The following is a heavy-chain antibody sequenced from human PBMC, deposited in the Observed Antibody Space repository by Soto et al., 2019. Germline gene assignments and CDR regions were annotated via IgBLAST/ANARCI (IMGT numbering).Heavy chain of an antibody. CDR3: ARDRGDGYTNY. CDR2: IIPILGIA. D-gene: IGHD3-10*01. J-gene: IGHJ4*02. Sequence: QVQLVQSGAEVKKPGSSVKVSCKASGGTFSSYTISWVRQAPGQGLEWMGRIIPILGIANYAQKFQCRVTITEDKSTSTAYLELSILRSEATVVYYCARDRGDGYTNYWGQGTLVTVSS. V-gene: IGHV1-69*08. CDR1: GGTFSSYT.